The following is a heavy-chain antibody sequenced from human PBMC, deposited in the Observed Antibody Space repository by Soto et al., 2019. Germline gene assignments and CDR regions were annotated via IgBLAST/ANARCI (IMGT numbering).Heavy chain of an antibody. CDR2: ISSSSTYI. CDR3: AGEPYSGYGMDV. D-gene: IGHD1-26*01. V-gene: IGHV3-21*01. Sequence: PGGSLRLSCAASGFTFSSYSMNWVRQAPGKGLEWVSSISSSSTYIYYADSVKGRFTISRDNAKNSLRLQMNSLRAEDTAVYYCAGEPYSGYGMDVWGQGTTVTSP. CDR1: GFTFSSYS. J-gene: IGHJ6*02.